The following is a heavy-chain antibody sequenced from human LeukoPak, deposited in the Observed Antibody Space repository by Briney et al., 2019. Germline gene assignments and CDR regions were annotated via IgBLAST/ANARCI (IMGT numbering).Heavy chain of an antibody. CDR3: ARGSAGFYDYVWGSYRYTLDY. CDR1: GGSISSSSYY. Sequence: SETLSLTCTVSGGSISSSSYYWGWIRQPPGKGLEWIGSIYYSGSTYYNPSLKSRVTISVDKSKNQFSLKLSSVTAADTAVYYCARGSAGFYDYVWGSYRYTLDYWGQGTLVTVSS. V-gene: IGHV4-39*07. D-gene: IGHD3-16*02. J-gene: IGHJ4*02. CDR2: IYYSGST.